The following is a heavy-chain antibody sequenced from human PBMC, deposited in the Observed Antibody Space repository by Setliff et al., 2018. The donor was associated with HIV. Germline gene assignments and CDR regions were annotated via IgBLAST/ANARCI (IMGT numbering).Heavy chain of an antibody. D-gene: IGHD2-2*01. V-gene: IGHV3-72*01. Sequence: GGSLRLSCTDSGFTFGDYAMTWVRQAPGKGLEWVGFIRSKANSYTTEYAASVKGRFIISRDDSRTSVYLQMNSLKTEDTAVYYCARGPGASHSYTYGLDVWGQGTTVTVSS. CDR2: IRSKANSYTT. CDR1: GFTFGDYA. J-gene: IGHJ6*02. CDR3: ARGPGASHSYTYGLDV.